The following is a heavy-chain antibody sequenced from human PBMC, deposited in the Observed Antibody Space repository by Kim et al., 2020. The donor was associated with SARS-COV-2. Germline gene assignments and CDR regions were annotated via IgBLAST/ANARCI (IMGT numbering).Heavy chain of an antibody. CDR2: IWYDGSNK. J-gene: IGHJ6*02. V-gene: IGHV3-33*01. CDR3: ARDYREGWFGETDYGMDV. Sequence: GGSLRLSCAASGFTFSSYGMHWVRQAPGKGLEWVAVIWYDGSNKYYADSVKGRFTISRDNSKNTLYLQMNSLRAEDTAVYYCARDYREGWFGETDYGMDVWGQGTTVTVSS. D-gene: IGHD3-10*01. CDR1: GFTFSSYG.